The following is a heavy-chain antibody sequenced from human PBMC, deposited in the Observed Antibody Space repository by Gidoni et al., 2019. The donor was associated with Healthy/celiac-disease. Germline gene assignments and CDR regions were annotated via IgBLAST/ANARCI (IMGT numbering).Heavy chain of an antibody. J-gene: IGHJ4*02. D-gene: IGHD6-19*01. CDR3: ARIRTPFYSSGWFHFDY. V-gene: IGHV2-70*01. CDR1: GFSLSTRGMC. CDR2: IAWDDYK. Sequence: QVTLMESGPALVKPTQTLTLTCTFSGFSLSTRGMCVSWIRQPPGKALEWLALIAWDDYKYYSIYRKTRLTIAKATTKNQVVLTRTNMDPVDTATYYCARIRTPFYSSGWFHFDYWGQGTLVTVSS.